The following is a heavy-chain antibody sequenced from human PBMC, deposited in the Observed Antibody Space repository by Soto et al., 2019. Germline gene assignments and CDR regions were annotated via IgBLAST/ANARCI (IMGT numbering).Heavy chain of an antibody. J-gene: IGHJ4*01. D-gene: IGHD2-21*02. V-gene: IGHV4-38-2*02. CDR1: GSSISNGYY. CDR3: ARYILTSTSRSYFDS. CDR2: INHSGAT. Sequence: SETLSLTCTVSGSSISNGYYWSWVRQPPGKWLEWIATINHSGATYFNPSLKSRVTISIDTSRNQFSLELTSMTAADTAVYFCARYILTSTSRSYFDSWCHATLVTVSS.